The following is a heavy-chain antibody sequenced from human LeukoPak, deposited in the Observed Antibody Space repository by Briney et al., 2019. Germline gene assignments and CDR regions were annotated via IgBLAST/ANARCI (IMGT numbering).Heavy chain of an antibody. V-gene: IGHV5-10-1*01. J-gene: IGHJ4*02. D-gene: IGHD4-23*01. CDR1: GYSFTSYW. CDR2: IDPSDTYT. CDR3: ARHVDTTVVTSTFDY. Sequence: GASVKVSCKTSGYSFTSYWISWVRQMTGKGLEWMGRIDPSDTYTNYSPSFQGHVTISCDKSVSTVYLQWSSLKASDTAMYYCARHVDTTVVTSTFDYWGQGTLVTVSS.